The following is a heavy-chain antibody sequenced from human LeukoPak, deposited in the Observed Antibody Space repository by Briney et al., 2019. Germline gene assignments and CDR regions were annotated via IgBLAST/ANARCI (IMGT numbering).Heavy chain of an antibody. D-gene: IGHD1-26*01. CDR2: IFNSGST. CDR1: GDSISSYY. Sequence: PSETLSLTCTVSGDSISSYYWSWIRQPPGKGLEGIGYIFNSGSTNYNPSLKSRVTISVDTSKNQFSLKLSSVTAADPAVYYCARGEWEIGLFFDYWGQGTLVTVSS. V-gene: IGHV4-59*01. CDR3: ARGEWEIGLFFDY. J-gene: IGHJ4*02.